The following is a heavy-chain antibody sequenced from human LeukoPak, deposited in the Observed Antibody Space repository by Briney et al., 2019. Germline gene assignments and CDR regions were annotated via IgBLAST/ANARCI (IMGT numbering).Heavy chain of an antibody. Sequence: PSETLSLTCAVYGGSFSGYYWSWIRQPPGKGLEWIGEINHSGSTNYNPSLKSRVTISVVTSKNQFSLKLSSVTAADTAVYYCATHRGFWSGYFDYWGQGTLVTVSS. J-gene: IGHJ4*02. V-gene: IGHV4-34*01. CDR3: ATHRGFWSGYFDY. D-gene: IGHD3-3*01. CDR1: GGSFSGYY. CDR2: INHSGST.